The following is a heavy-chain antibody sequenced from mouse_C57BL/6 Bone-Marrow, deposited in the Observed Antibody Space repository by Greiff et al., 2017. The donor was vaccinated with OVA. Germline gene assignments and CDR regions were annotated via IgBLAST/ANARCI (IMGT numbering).Heavy chain of an antibody. CDR1: GFPLTSYG. CDR2: IWSGGGT. V-gene: IGHV2-2*01. CDR3: AREKDGF. J-gene: IGHJ3*01. Sequence: VQLQQSGPGLVQPSQSLSITCTVSGFPLTSYGVLWVRQPPGKGLEWLGVIWSGGGTDYNAAIISRLSISKDNSKSQVFVKMNRLQADDAAIYYCAREKDGFWGQGTLVTVSA. D-gene: IGHD2-3*01.